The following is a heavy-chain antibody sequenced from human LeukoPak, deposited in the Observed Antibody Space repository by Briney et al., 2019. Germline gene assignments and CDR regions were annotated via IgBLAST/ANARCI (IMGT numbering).Heavy chain of an antibody. CDR1: GFTFSSYW. Sequence: GGSLRLSCAASGFTFSSYWMSWVRQAPGKGLEWVANIKLDGSEKYYVDSVKGWFTISRDNAKKSLYLQMNSLRDEDTAVYYCARDFFAFGGVIALLDYWGQGTLVTVSS. J-gene: IGHJ4*02. CDR3: ARDFFAFGGVIALLDY. D-gene: IGHD3-16*02. CDR2: IKLDGSEK. V-gene: IGHV3-7*01.